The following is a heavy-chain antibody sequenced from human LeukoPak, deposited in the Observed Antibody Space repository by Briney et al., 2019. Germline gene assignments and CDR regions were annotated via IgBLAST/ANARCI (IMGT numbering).Heavy chain of an antibody. CDR2: INPNSGGT. Sequence: ASVTVSCKASGYTFTGYYMHWVRQAPGQGLEWMGWINPNSGGTNYAQKFQGRVTMTRDTSISTAYMELSRLRSDDTAVYYCARGSVTAIGSRWFDPWGQGTLVTVSS. V-gene: IGHV1-2*02. D-gene: IGHD2-21*02. CDR3: ARGSVTAIGSRWFDP. J-gene: IGHJ5*02. CDR1: GYTFTGYY.